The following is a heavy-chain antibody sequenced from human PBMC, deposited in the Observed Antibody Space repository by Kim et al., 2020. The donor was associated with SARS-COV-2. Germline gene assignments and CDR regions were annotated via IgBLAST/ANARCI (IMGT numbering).Heavy chain of an antibody. Sequence: GGSLRLSCAASGFTFSSYSMNWVRQAPGKGLEWVSYISSSSSTIYYADSVKGRFTISRDNAKNSLYLQMNSLRDEDTAVYYCAGSYYYGSGSYHGYFDYWGQGTLVTVSS. CDR2: ISSSSSTI. D-gene: IGHD3-10*01. J-gene: IGHJ4*02. V-gene: IGHV3-48*02. CDR1: GFTFSSYS. CDR3: AGSYYYGSGSYHGYFDY.